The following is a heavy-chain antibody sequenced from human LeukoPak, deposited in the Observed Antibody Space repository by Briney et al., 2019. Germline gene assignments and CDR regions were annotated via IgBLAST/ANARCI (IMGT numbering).Heavy chain of an antibody. J-gene: IGHJ4*02. V-gene: IGHV3-33*06. D-gene: IGHD3-9*01. CDR3: AKCERYFDWLGSAFDY. CDR1: GFTSSSYG. Sequence: GRSLRLSCAASGFTSSSYGMHWVRQAPGKGLEWVAVIWYDGSNKYYADSVKGRFTISRDNSKNTLYLQMNSLRAEDTAVYYCAKCERYFDWLGSAFDYWGQGTLVTVSS. CDR2: IWYDGSNK.